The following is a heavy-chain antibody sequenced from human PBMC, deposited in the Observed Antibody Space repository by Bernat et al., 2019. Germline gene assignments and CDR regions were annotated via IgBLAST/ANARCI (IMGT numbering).Heavy chain of an antibody. CDR2: ISGNGGAT. CDR1: GFTFSNYA. J-gene: IGHJ4*02. D-gene: IGHD6-13*01. Sequence: EVQLLESGGGLEQPGGSLRLSCAASGFTFSNYAMSWVRQAPGKGLEWVSTISGNGGATFYADSVKGRFSISRDNSKNTLYLQINSLRVEDTAIYYCAKESGYSSSWSYDNWGQGTLVTVSS. CDR3: AKESGYSSSWSYDN. V-gene: IGHV3-23*01.